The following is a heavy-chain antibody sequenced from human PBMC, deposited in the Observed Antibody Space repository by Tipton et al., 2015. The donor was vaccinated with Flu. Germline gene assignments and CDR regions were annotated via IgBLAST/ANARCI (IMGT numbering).Heavy chain of an antibody. V-gene: IGHV4-39*07. Sequence: TLSLTCSVSGDSMTSSRYYWGWIRQPPGKGLEWIGSIFHSGSTYYNPSLKSRVTISVDTSKNQFSLKLSSVTAADTAVYYCARGGRAPLRSSWSNAFDIWGQGTMVTVSS. D-gene: IGHD6-13*01. CDR1: GDSMTSSRYY. J-gene: IGHJ3*02. CDR2: IFHSGST. CDR3: ARGGRAPLRSSWSNAFDI.